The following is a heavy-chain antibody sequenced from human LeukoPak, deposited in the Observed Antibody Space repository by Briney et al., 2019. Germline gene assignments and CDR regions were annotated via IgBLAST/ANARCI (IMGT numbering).Heavy chain of an antibody. D-gene: IGHD6-13*01. CDR1: GFTFDDYG. CDR2: INWNGGST. J-gene: IGHJ4*02. Sequence: GGSLRLSCAASGFTFDDYGVTWVRQGPGKGLEWVSGINWNGGSTGYADSVKGRFTISRNNAKNSLYLQMNSLRAEDTAVYYCARSALNHVFAAEYYFDYWGQGTLVTVSS. CDR3: ARSALNHVFAAEYYFDY. V-gene: IGHV3-20*04.